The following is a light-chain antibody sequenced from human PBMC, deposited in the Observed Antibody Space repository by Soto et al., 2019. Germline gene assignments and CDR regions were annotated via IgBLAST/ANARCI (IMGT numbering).Light chain of an antibody. J-gene: IGKJ3*01. CDR1: QSVSSN. CDR3: QQYNNWPFT. V-gene: IGKV3-15*01. Sequence: EIVMTQSPATLSVSPGERATLSCRASQSVSSNLPWYQQKPGQAPRLLIYGASTRATGIPARFSGSGSGTEFTLTISSLQSGDFAVYYCQQYNNWPFTFGPGTKVDIK. CDR2: GAS.